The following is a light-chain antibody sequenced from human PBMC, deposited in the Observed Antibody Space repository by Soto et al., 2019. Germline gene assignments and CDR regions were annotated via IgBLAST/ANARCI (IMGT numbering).Light chain of an antibody. CDR1: QSVSSN. CDR3: QQYNNWPRT. Sequence: EMALTQSPGTLSVSPGESAPLSCRASQSVSSNLAWYQQKPGQAPRLLIYGASTRATGIPARFSGSGSGTEFTLTISSLQSEDFAVYYCQQYNNWPRTFGQGTKVDI. V-gene: IGKV3-15*01. CDR2: GAS. J-gene: IGKJ1*01.